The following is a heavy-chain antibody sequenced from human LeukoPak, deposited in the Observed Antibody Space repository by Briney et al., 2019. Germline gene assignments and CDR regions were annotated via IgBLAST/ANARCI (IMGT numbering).Heavy chain of an antibody. CDR2: IYTSGST. CDR1: GGSISSDSHY. Sequence: SQTLSLTCTVSGGSISSDSHYWSWIRQPAGKGLEWIGRIYTSGSTNYNPSLKSRVTISLDTSKNQFSLKLNSVTAADTAVYYCARGVATINFDYWGQGTLVTVSS. CDR3: ARGVATINFDY. V-gene: IGHV4-61*02. D-gene: IGHD5-24*01. J-gene: IGHJ4*02.